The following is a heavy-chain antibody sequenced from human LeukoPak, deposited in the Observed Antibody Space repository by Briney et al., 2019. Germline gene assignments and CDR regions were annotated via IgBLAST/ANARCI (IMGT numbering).Heavy chain of an antibody. V-gene: IGHV3-33*08. CDR2: IWYDGSNK. CDR3: ARDHYYDPHGFDY. Sequence: PGGSLRLSCAASGFTFDDYGMHWVRQAPGKGLEWVAVIWYDGSNKYYADSVKGRFTISRDNSKNTLYLQMNSLRAEDTAVYYCARDHYYDPHGFDYWGQGTLVTVSS. D-gene: IGHD3-22*01. J-gene: IGHJ4*02. CDR1: GFTFDDYG.